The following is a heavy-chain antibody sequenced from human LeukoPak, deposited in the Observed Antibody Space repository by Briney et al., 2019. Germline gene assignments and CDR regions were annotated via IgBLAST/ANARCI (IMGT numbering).Heavy chain of an antibody. Sequence: PGGSLRLSCAASGFTFEDYAMTWVRQAPGRGLEWISGINGNGGRTGYADSVKGRFTISRDNAKNSLYLQMNSLRVEDTALYHCARCSSSSCCSNGMDVWGQGTTVTVSS. V-gene: IGHV3-20*01. CDR2: INGNGGRT. D-gene: IGHD2-2*01. J-gene: IGHJ6*02. CDR1: GFTFEDYA. CDR3: ARCSSSSCCSNGMDV.